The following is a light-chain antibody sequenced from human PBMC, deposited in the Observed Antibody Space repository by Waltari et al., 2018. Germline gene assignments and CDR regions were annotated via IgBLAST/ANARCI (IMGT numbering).Light chain of an antibody. CDR2: AAA. CDR3: QQYSGSPYT. CDR1: QSVTNGN. V-gene: IGKV3-20*01. Sequence: DIVLTQSPGTLSLSPGERATLSCRASQSVTNGNLAWYQQTPGQAPRILFYAAASRIDGIPDRFSGGGSGTDFTLTISRLEPEDSAVYYCQQYSGSPYTFGQGTKLEI. J-gene: IGKJ2*01.